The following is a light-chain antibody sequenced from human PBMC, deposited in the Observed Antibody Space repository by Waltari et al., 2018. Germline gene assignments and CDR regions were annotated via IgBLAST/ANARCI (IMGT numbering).Light chain of an antibody. Sequence: SYDLTQPPSVSVSPGQTASIPRSGNTLGNTFASWYQQRPGQSPVLVIYQDKKRPSGIPERFSGSNSGYTATLTISGALPMDEADYYCLAWDSSTAWTFGTGTRVTVL. CDR1: TLGNTF. V-gene: IGLV3-1*01. CDR2: QDK. J-gene: IGLJ1*01. CDR3: LAWDSSTAWT.